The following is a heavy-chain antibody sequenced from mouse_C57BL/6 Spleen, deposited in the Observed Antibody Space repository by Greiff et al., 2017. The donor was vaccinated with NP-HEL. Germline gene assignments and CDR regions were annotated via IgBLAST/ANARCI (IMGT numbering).Heavy chain of an antibody. Sequence: QVHVKQSGAELVRPGTSVKMSCKASGYTFTNYWIGWAKQRPGHGLEWIGDIYPGGGYTNYNEKFKGKATLTADKSSSTAYMQFSSLTSEDSAIYYCARAPYYGSSWGYAMDYWGQGTSVTVSS. D-gene: IGHD1-1*01. CDR1: GYTFTNYW. J-gene: IGHJ4*01. CDR2: IYPGGGYT. V-gene: IGHV1-63*01. CDR3: ARAPYYGSSWGYAMDY.